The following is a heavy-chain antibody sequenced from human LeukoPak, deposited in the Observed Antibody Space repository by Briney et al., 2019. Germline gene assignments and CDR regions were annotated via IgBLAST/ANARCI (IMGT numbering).Heavy chain of an antibody. CDR1: GGTFSSYA. D-gene: IGHD6-19*01. Sequence: SVKVSCKASGGTFSSYAISWVRQAPGQGLEWMGGIIPIFGTANYAQKFQGRVTITTDESTSTAYMELSSLRPGDTAVYYCASLHYSSGWYFDYWGQGTLVTVSS. CDR3: ASLHYSSGWYFDY. V-gene: IGHV1-69*05. CDR2: IIPIFGTA. J-gene: IGHJ4*02.